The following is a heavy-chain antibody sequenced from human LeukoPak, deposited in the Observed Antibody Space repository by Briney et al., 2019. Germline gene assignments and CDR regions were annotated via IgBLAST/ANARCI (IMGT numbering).Heavy chain of an antibody. CDR3: ASGSFSLGFDY. D-gene: IGHD1-26*01. J-gene: IGHJ4*02. Sequence: PSETLSLTCAVYGGSFSGYYWSWIRQPPGKGLEWIGEINHSGNTNYNPSLKSRVTISVDTSKNQFSLKLSSVTAADTAVYYCASGSFSLGFDYWGQGTLVTVSS. CDR2: INHSGNT. V-gene: IGHV4-34*01. CDR1: GGSFSGYY.